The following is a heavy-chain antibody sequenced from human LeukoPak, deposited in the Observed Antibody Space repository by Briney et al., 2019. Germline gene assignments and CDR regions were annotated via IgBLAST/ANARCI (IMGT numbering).Heavy chain of an antibody. J-gene: IGHJ4*02. CDR2: ISRDGDNT. CDR1: GFTFDDYA. V-gene: IGHV3-43*01. CDR3: SKASSSWSELEY. Sequence: QSGGSLRLSCAASGFTFDDYAMHWVRQAPGKGLEWVSLISRDGDNTYYADSVKGRFTISRDNSKNSLYLQMNSLRTEDTSFYYCSKASSSWSELEYWGQGTLVTVSS. D-gene: IGHD6-13*01.